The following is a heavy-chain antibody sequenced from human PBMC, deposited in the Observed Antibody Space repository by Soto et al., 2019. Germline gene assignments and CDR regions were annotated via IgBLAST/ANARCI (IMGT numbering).Heavy chain of an antibody. CDR3: ARFYYDSSGYLPSPYYYYYGMDV. CDR2: IKQDGSEK. D-gene: IGHD3-22*01. Sequence: GGSLRLSCAASGFTFSSYWMSWIRQAPGKGLEWVANIKQDGSEKYYVDSVKGRFTISKDNAKNSLYLQMNSLRAEDTAVYYCARFYYDSSGYLPSPYYYYYGMDVWGQGTTVTVSS. CDR1: GFTFSSYW. J-gene: IGHJ6*02. V-gene: IGHV3-7*04.